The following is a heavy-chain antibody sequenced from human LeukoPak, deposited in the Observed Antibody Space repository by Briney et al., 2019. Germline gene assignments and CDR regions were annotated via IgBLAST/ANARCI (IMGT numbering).Heavy chain of an antibody. J-gene: IGHJ6*03. V-gene: IGHV1-8*01. CDR1: GYTFTSYD. D-gene: IGHD3-10*01. CDR2: MNPNSGNT. CDR3: ARYKAERGQIFGGYYYYMDV. Sequence: ASVKVSCKASGYTFTSYDINWARQATGQGLEWMGWMNPNSGNTGYAQKFQGRVTMTRNTSISTAYMELSSLRSEDTAVYYCARYKAERGQIFGGYYYYMDVWGKGTTVTVSS.